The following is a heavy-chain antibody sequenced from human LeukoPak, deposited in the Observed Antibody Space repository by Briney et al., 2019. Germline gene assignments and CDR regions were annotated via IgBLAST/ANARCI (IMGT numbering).Heavy chain of an antibody. Sequence: ASVKVSCKTAGGTFTSCYMHWVRQAPGQGLEWMGWVNPYSGGTNYAQKFQGRVTMTRDTSISTAYMELSSLRSDDTAVYYCARRIEGAYGDYFQHWGQGTLVTVSS. V-gene: IGHV1-2*02. D-gene: IGHD1-26*01. CDR3: ARRIEGAYGDYFQH. CDR2: VNPYSGGT. CDR1: GGTFTSCY. J-gene: IGHJ1*01.